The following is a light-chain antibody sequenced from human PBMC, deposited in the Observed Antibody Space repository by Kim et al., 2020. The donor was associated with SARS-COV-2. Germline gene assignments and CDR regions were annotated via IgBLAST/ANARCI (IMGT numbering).Light chain of an antibody. CDR1: KLGLKF. CDR3: QTWDTSAVV. Sequence: SYELTQPPSVSVTPGQTASITCSGDKLGLKFACWYQQKPGQSPLLVIYEDTKRPSGIPERFSGSNSGNTATLTISGTQAMDEADYYCQTWDTSAVVFGGGTKLTVL. CDR2: EDT. J-gene: IGLJ2*01. V-gene: IGLV3-1*01.